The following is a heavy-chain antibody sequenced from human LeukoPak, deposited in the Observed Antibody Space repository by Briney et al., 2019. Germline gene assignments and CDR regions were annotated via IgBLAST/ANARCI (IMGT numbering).Heavy chain of an antibody. D-gene: IGHD3-10*01. V-gene: IGHV1-18*01. CDR3: ARDRYYGSGSYYNHFDY. J-gene: IGHJ4*02. Sequence: ASVKVSCKASSYTFTSYGISWVRQAPGQGLEWMGWISVYNGNTNYAQKLQDRVTMTTDTSTSTAYMELRSLRSDDTAVYYCARDRYYGSGSYYNHFDYWGQGTLVTVSS. CDR1: SYTFTSYG. CDR2: ISVYNGNT.